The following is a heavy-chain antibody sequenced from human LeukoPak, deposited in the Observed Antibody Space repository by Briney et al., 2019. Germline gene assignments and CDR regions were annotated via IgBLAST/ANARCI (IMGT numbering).Heavy chain of an antibody. Sequence: SETLSLTCTVSGDSVSSGGYYWNWIRQHPGKGLEWIGYIFYSGSTYYNPSLKSRVSISVDTSKNQFSLKLSSVTAADTAVFYCARENSGSYREFDYWGQGTLVTVSS. CDR1: GDSVSSGGYY. D-gene: IGHD1-26*01. CDR2: IFYSGST. CDR3: ARENSGSYREFDY. J-gene: IGHJ4*02. V-gene: IGHV4-31*03.